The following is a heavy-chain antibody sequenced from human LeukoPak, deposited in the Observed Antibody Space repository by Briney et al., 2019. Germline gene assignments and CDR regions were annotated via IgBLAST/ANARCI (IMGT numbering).Heavy chain of an antibody. Sequence: SETLSLTCTVSGGSISSSTYYWGWIRQTPGKGLEWIGEINHSGSTNYNPSLKSRVTISVDTSKNQFSLKLSSVTAADTAVYYCARGADPPSLRLRYLHYWGQGTLVTVSS. J-gene: IGHJ4*02. CDR1: GGSISSSTYY. V-gene: IGHV4-39*07. CDR2: INHSGST. D-gene: IGHD3-9*01. CDR3: ARGADPPSLRLRYLHY.